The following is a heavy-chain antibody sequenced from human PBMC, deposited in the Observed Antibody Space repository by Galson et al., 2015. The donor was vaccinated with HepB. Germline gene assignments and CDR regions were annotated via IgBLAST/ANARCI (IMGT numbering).Heavy chain of an antibody. J-gene: IGHJ3*02. CDR3: ATRGPSDVVSLDAFDI. V-gene: IGHV1-24*01. D-gene: IGHD5/OR15-5a*01. Sequence: SVKVSCKVSGYTLTELSMHWVRQAPGKGLEWMGGFDPEDGETIYAQKFQGRVTMTEDTSTDTAYMELSSLRSEDTAVYYCATRGPSDVVSLDAFDIWGQGTVVTVSS. CDR1: GYTLTELS. CDR2: FDPEDGET.